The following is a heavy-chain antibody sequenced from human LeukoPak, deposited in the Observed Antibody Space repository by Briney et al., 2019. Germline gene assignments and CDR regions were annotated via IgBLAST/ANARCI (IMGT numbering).Heavy chain of an antibody. J-gene: IGHJ6*03. CDR1: GFTVSSNY. CDR2: IYGGGST. CDR3: ASSSGWYYYYYYMDV. D-gene: IGHD6-19*01. V-gene: IGHV3-53*01. Sequence: PGGSLRLSCAASGFTVSSNYMSWVRQAPGKGLEWVSVIYGGGSTYYADSVKGRFTISRDNSKNTLYLQMNSLRAEDTAVYYCASSSGWYYYYYYMDVWGKGTTVTVSS.